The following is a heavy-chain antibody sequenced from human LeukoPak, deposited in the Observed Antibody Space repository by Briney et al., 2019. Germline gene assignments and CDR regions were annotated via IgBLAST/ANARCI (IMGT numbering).Heavy chain of an antibody. CDR3: ARALGYCSGGSCYSFGY. V-gene: IGHV1-2*04. J-gene: IGHJ4*02. D-gene: IGHD2-15*01. Sequence: ASVKVSCKASGYTFTGYYMHWVRQAPGQGLEWMGWINPNSGGTNYAQKFQGWVTMTRDTSISTAYMELSRLRSDDTAVYYCARALGYCSGGSCYSFGYWGQGTLVTVSS. CDR2: INPNSGGT. CDR1: GYTFTGYY.